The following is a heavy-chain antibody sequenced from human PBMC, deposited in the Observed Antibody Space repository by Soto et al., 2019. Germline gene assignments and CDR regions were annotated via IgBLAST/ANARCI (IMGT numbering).Heavy chain of an antibody. CDR1: GFTFSSYG. V-gene: IGHV3-33*01. J-gene: IGHJ6*02. D-gene: IGHD2-15*01. CDR2: IWYDGSNK. Sequence: HPGGSLRLSCAASGFTFSSYGMHWVRQAPGKGLEWVAVIWYDGSNKYYADSVKGRFTISRDNSKNTLYLQMNSLRAEDTAVYYCARDENRYDFPSYYYGMDVWGQGTTVTVSS. CDR3: ARDENRYDFPSYYYGMDV.